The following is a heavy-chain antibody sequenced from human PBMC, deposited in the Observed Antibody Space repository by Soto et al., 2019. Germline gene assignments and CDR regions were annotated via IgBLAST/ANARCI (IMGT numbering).Heavy chain of an antibody. D-gene: IGHD3-3*01. CDR1: GYTFNTYG. Sequence: RXSVKVSCQTSGYTFNTYGINWVRQAPGQGLELMGWISAYDGKTTYAEKFQGRVTLTTDTSTSTAYMELRSLRSDDTAIYYCARDPHEFWTSYWFDPWGQGTPVT. CDR2: ISAYDGKT. CDR3: ARDPHEFWTSYWFDP. V-gene: IGHV1-18*01. J-gene: IGHJ5*02.